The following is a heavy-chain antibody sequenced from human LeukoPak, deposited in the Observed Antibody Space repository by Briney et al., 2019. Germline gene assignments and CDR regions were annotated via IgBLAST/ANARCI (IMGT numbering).Heavy chain of an antibody. CDR2: IYHSGST. CDR1: GYPISSGYY. V-gene: IGHV4-38-2*02. CDR3: ARASNQYSSGWYFDY. Sequence: PSETLSLTCTVSGYPISSGYYWGWIRQPPGKGLEWIGSIYHSGSTYYNPSLKSRVTISVDTSKNQFSLKLSSVTAADTAVYYCARASNQYSSGWYFDYWGQGTLVTVSS. D-gene: IGHD6-19*01. J-gene: IGHJ4*02.